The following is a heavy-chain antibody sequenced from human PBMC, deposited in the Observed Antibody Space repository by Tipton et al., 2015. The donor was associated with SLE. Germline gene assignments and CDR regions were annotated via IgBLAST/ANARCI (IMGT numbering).Heavy chain of an antibody. CDR2: MYASGSI. D-gene: IGHD1/OR15-1a*01. CDR1: GGSISSGSYY. J-gene: IGHJ3*02. CDR3: ARARIGTTDAFDI. V-gene: IGHV4-61*09. Sequence: TLSLTCTVSGGSISSGSYYWSWIRQPAGKGLEWIGHMYASGSITYNPSLKSRVIMSIDTSQNQFSLKLSSVTAADTAMYYCARARIGTTDAFDIWGQGTVVTVSS.